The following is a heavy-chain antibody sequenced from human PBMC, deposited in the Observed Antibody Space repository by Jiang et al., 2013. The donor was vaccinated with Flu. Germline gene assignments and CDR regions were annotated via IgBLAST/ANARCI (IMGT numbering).Heavy chain of an antibody. CDR3: AGGLVVPAAMVTRFDY. Sequence: KPSETLSLTCAVYGGSFSGYYWSWIRQPPGKGLEWIGEINHSGSTNYNPSLKSRVTISVDTSKNQFSLKLSSVTAADTAVYYCAGGLVVPAAMVTRFDYWGQGTLVTVSS. CDR2: INHSGST. D-gene: IGHD2-2*01. V-gene: IGHV4-34*01. J-gene: IGHJ4*02. CDR1: GGSFSGYY.